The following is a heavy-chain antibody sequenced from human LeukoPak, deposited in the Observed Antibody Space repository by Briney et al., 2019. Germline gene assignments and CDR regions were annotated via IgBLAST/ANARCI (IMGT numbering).Heavy chain of an antibody. CDR2: VSSSGGST. CDR1: GFTFSSYA. Sequence: GGSLRLSWAASGFTFSSYAMSWVRQAPGKGLEWVSAVSSSGGSTNYTDYVKGQFTISRDNSKNTVYLHMNNLRAEDTAVYYCAKEGRKTGNTYGYEYDCWGQGTLVTVSS. CDR3: AKEGRKTGNTYGYEYDC. V-gene: IGHV3-23*01. D-gene: IGHD5-18*01. J-gene: IGHJ4*02.